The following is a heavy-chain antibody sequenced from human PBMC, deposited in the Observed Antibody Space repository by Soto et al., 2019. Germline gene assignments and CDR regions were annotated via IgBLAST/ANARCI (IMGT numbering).Heavy chain of an antibody. CDR1: GYTFTSYV. Sequence: ASVKVSCKASGYTFTSYVISWVRQAPGQGLEWMGWISAYNGNTNYAQKLQGRVTMTTDTSTSTAYMELRSLRSDDTAVYYCARGVVVVPAANYYYYGMDVWGQGTTVTVSS. J-gene: IGHJ6*02. V-gene: IGHV1-18*01. D-gene: IGHD2-2*01. CDR3: ARGVVVVPAANYYYYGMDV. CDR2: ISAYNGNT.